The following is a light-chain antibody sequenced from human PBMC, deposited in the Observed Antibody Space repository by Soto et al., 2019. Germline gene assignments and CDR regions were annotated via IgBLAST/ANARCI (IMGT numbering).Light chain of an antibody. Sequence: DIVLTQTPLSLSATPGQPASISCKSSQSLLHSDGKTYLFWFLQKPGQPPQLLVYEVSRRFSGVPDRLSGSGSGTDFTLKISRVEAEDVGVYYCMQSTPPPFIFGPGTKVDIK. CDR1: QSLLHSDGKTY. CDR3: MQSTPPPFI. CDR2: EVS. V-gene: IGKV2D-29*01. J-gene: IGKJ3*01.